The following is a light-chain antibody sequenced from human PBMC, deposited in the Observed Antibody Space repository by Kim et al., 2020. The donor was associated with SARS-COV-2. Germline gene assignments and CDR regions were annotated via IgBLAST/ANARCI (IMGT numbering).Light chain of an antibody. J-gene: IGKJ1*01. Sequence: EIQMTQSPSALSASVGDRVTITCRASQNIGSQLNWYQLRPGEAPKLLIYAASNLQSGVPSRFSGSGSRTDFILSVSTLQPEDFASYYCQQTSSPPWTFGQGTKVDIK. CDR3: QQTSSPPWT. CDR2: AAS. V-gene: IGKV1-39*01. CDR1: QNIGSQ.